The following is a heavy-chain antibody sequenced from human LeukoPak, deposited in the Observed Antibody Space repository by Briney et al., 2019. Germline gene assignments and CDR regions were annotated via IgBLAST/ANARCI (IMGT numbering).Heavy chain of an antibody. D-gene: IGHD3-22*01. Sequence: SETLSLTCTVSGGSISSYYWSWIRQPPGKGLEWIGYIYYSGSTNYNPSLKSRVTISVDTSKNQFSLKLSSVTAADTAVYYCASGNYYDSSGYYPHAFDIWGQGTMVTVSS. J-gene: IGHJ3*02. V-gene: IGHV4-59*01. CDR3: ASGNYYDSSGYYPHAFDI. CDR1: GGSISSYY. CDR2: IYYSGST.